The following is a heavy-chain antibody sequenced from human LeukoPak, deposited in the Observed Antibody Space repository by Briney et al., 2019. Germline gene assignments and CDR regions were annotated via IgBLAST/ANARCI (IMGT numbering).Heavy chain of an antibody. D-gene: IGHD2-2*02. CDR3: ASQVYLYYYYYMDV. CDR2: IIPIFGTA. Sequence: SVKVSCKASGGTFSSYAISWVRQAPGQGLEWMGGIIPIFGTANYAQKFQGRVTITADESTSTAYMELSSLRSEDTAVYYCASQVYLYYYYYMDVWGKGTTVTVSS. CDR1: GGTFSSYA. J-gene: IGHJ6*03. V-gene: IGHV1-69*13.